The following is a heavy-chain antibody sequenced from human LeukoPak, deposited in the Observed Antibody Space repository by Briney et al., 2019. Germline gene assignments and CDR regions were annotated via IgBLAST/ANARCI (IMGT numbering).Heavy chain of an antibody. CDR3: ARGVLRYFDWHLDY. CDR2: ISAYNGNT. Sequence: ASVKVSCKASGYTFTSYGISWVRQAPGQGLEWLGWISAYNGNTNYAQKLQGRVTMTTDTSTSTAYVELRSLRSDDTAVYYCARGVLRYFDWHLDYWGQGTLVTVSS. V-gene: IGHV1-18*01. CDR1: GYTFTSYG. J-gene: IGHJ4*02. D-gene: IGHD3-9*01.